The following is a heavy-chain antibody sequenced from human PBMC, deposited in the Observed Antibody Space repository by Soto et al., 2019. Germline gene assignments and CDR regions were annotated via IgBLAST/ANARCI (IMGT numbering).Heavy chain of an antibody. CDR2: IYYSGST. V-gene: IGHV4-39*01. D-gene: IGHD3-10*01. Sequence: ASETLSLTCTVSGGSISSSSYYWGWIRQPPGKGLEWIGSIYYSGSTYYNPSLKSRVTISVDTSKNQFSLKLSSVTAADTAVYYCARLGQGYYGSGSLYYYYGMDVWGQGTTVTVSS. CDR1: GGSISSSSYY. J-gene: IGHJ6*02. CDR3: ARLGQGYYGSGSLYYYYGMDV.